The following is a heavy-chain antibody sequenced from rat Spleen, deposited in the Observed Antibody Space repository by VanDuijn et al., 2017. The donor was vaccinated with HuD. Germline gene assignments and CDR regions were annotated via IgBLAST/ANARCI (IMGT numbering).Heavy chain of an antibody. CDR3: TRENYYSGEY. CDR2: ITNNGGND. D-gene: IGHD1-1*01. CDR1: GFPFSKYW. V-gene: IGHV5-31*01. Sequence: EVQLVESGGGLVQPGRSLKLSCVASGFPFSKYWMNWIRQAPGKGLEWVASITNNGGNDYYPDSVKGRFTISRDNAQKTLYLQTNRLGSKDTATYDCTRENYYSGEYWGQGVMVTVSS. J-gene: IGHJ2*01.